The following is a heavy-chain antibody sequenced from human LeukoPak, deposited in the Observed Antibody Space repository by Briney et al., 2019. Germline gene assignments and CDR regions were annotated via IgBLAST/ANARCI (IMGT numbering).Heavy chain of an antibody. CDR2: IKQDGSEK. V-gene: IGHV3-7*05. D-gene: IGHD3-3*02. Sequence: GGSLRLSCAASGFTFCNYWMSWVRQAPGKGREWVANIKQDGSEKIYVDSLKGRFPISRDNAKNSLYLQMTSLRAEDTAVYYCATLGASDRFDSWGQGTLVTVSS. J-gene: IGHJ4*02. CDR1: GFTFCNYW. CDR3: ATLGASDRFDS.